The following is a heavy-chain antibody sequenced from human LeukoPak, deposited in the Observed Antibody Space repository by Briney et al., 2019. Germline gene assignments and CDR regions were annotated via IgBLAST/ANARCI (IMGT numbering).Heavy chain of an antibody. D-gene: IGHD1-26*01. J-gene: IGHJ4*02. CDR2: MRPSSGKT. Sequence: GASVKVSCKTSGYNVINYDISWVRRAPGQGLEWMGWMRPSSGKTGYAQKCQGRVTMTRNISISTAYMELSSLRLEDTALYYCPRERGGQAGSYFPSWGQGTLVTVSS. V-gene: IGHV1-8*01. CDR3: PRERGGQAGSYFPS. CDR1: GYNVINYD.